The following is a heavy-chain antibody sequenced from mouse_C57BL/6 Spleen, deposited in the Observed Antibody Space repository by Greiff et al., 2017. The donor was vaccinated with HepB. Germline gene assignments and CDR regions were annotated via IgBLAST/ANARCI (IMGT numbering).Heavy chain of an antibody. J-gene: IGHJ3*01. Sequence: QVQLKQPGTELVKPGASVKLSCKASGYTFTSYWMHWVKQRPGQGLEWIGNINPSNGGTNYNEKFKSKATLTVDKSSSTAYMQLSSLTSEDSAVYYCARKKGKDSSGLAWFAYWGQGTLVTVSA. D-gene: IGHD3-2*02. CDR1: GYTFTSYW. CDR2: INPSNGGT. V-gene: IGHV1-53*01. CDR3: ARKKGKDSSGLAWFAY.